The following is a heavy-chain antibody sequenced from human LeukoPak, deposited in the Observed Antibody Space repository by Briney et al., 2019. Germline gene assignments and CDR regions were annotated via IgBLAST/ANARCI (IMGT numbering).Heavy chain of an antibody. CDR1: GGTFSSYT. CDR3: AREEAARAYNWFDP. J-gene: IGHJ5*02. CDR2: IIPILGIA. Sequence: SVKVSCKASGGTFSSYTISWVRQAPGQGLEWMGRIIPILGIANYAQKFQGRVTITADKSTSTAYMELSSLRSEDTAVYYCAREEAARAYNWFDPWGQGTLVTVSS. D-gene: IGHD6-6*01. V-gene: IGHV1-69*04.